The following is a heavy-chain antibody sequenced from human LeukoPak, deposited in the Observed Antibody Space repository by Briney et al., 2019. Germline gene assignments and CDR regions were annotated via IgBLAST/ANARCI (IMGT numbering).Heavy chain of an antibody. CDR1: GFTFSNFW. CDR3: ARGVDWTTINELNY. D-gene: IGHD3-10*01. V-gene: IGHV3-74*01. J-gene: IGHJ4*02. Sequence: GGSLRLSCAASGFTFSNFWMHWVCQAPGKGLVWVSRITPDGGGADYMDSVKGRFTISRDNAKNTVYLQMNSLGADDMAVYYCARGVDWTTINELNYWGQGTLVTVSS. CDR2: ITPDGGGA.